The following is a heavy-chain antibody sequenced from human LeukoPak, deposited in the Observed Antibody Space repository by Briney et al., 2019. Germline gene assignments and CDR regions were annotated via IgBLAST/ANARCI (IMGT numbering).Heavy chain of an antibody. CDR2: ISSSSDAI. CDR3: ARAMRSGYDY. D-gene: IGHD5-12*01. Sequence: QPGGSLRLSCAASGFTFSTYGMNWVRQAPGKGPEWVSYISSSSDAIYYPDSVRGRFTISRDNAKSSLYLQMNSLRDEDTAVYYCARAMRSGYDYWGQGTLVTVSS. J-gene: IGHJ4*02. V-gene: IGHV3-48*02. CDR1: GFTFSTYG.